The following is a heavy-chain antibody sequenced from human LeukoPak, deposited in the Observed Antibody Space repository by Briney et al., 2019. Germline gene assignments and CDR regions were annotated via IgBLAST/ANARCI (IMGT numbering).Heavy chain of an antibody. CDR3: AREVEMATVFDY. CDR2: INPNSGGT. CDR1: GYTFTGYY. J-gene: IGHJ4*02. D-gene: IGHD5-24*01. Sequence: ASVNVSCKASGYTFTGYYMHWVRQAPGQGLEWMGWINPNSGGTNYAQKFQGRVTMTRDTSISTAYMELSRLRSDDTAVYYCAREVEMATVFDYWGQGTLVTVSS. V-gene: IGHV1-2*02.